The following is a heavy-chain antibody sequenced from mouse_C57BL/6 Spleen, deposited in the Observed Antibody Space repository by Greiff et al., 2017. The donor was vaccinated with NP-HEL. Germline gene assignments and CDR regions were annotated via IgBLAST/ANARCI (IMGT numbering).Heavy chain of an antibody. D-gene: IGHD2-3*01. J-gene: IGHJ1*03. CDR1: GYTFTSYW. CDR2: IHPNSGST. Sequence: QVQLQQPGAELVKPGASVKLSCKASGYTFTSYWMHWVKQRPGQGLEWIGMIHPNSGSTNYNEKFKSKATLTVDKSSSTAYMQLSSLTSEDSAVYYCARDDGNYPYWYFDVWGTGTTVTVSS. V-gene: IGHV1-64*01. CDR3: ARDDGNYPYWYFDV.